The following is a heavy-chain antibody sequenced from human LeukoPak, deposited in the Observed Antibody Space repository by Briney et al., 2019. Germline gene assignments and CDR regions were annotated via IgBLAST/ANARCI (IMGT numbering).Heavy chain of an antibody. CDR1: GFTFSSSG. D-gene: IGHD1-14*01. J-gene: IGHJ4*02. CDR3: AIREPIGY. CDR2: ISGTDTNT. V-gene: IGHV3-23*01. Sequence: GGSLRLSCAASGFTFSSSGMHWVRQAPGKGLEWVSAISGTDTNTYYADSVKGRFTISRDNSKNTLYLQMNSLRAEDTAVYYCAIREPIGYWGQGALVTVSS.